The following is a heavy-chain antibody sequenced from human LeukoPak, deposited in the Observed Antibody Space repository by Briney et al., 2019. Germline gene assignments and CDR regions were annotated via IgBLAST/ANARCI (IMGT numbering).Heavy chain of an antibody. V-gene: IGHV4-59*12. CDR2: IYYSGRTNYRST. D-gene: IGHD3-3*01. J-gene: IGHJ4*02. CDR3: ASSLNSRGYDKY. CDR1: GGSISSYY. Sequence: SETLSLTCTVSGGSISSYYWSWIRQPPGKGLELIGYIYYSGRTNYRSTNYNPSLNSRVTMSVDTSKNQFSLSLSSVTAADTAVYYCASSLNSRGYDKYWGQGTLVTVSS.